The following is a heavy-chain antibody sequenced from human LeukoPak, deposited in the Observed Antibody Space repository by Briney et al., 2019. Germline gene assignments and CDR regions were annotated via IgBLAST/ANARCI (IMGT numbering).Heavy chain of an antibody. D-gene: IGHD4-17*01. V-gene: IGHV3-33*08. CDR1: GFTFSSYG. J-gene: IGHJ4*02. Sequence: SGGSLRLSCAASGFTFSSYGMHWVRQAPGKGLEWVAVIWYDGSNKYYADSVKGRFTISRDNSKNTLYLQMNSLRAEDTAVYYCARLYTVTSFDYWGQGTLVTVSS. CDR3: ARLYTVTSFDY. CDR2: IWYDGSNK.